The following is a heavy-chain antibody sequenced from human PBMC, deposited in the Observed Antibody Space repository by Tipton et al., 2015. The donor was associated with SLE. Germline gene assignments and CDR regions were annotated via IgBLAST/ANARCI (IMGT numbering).Heavy chain of an antibody. J-gene: IGHJ4*02. D-gene: IGHD6-13*01. CDR1: GYSISSGYY. CDR2: MFHSGNT. CDR3: ARFRSSWSYFDY. Sequence: TLSLTCTVSGYSISSGYYWGWVRQPPGKGLEWIGSMFHSGNTYYNPSLKSRVTISVDTSKNQFSLKLTSVTAADTAVYYCARFRSSWSYFDYWGQGTLVTVSS. V-gene: IGHV4-38-2*02.